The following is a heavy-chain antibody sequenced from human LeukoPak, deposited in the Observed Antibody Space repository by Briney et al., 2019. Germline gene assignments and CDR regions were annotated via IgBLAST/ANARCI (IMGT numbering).Heavy chain of an antibody. V-gene: IGHV1-69*13. Sequence: SVKVSRKASGGTFSSYAISWVRQAPGQGLEWMGGIIPIFGTANYAQKFQGRVTITADESTSTAYMELSSLRSEDTAVYYCARGEKLNYDILTYDMDVWGHGTTVTVSS. CDR2: IIPIFGTA. J-gene: IGHJ6*02. CDR1: GGTFSSYA. D-gene: IGHD3-9*01. CDR3: ARGEKLNYDILTYDMDV.